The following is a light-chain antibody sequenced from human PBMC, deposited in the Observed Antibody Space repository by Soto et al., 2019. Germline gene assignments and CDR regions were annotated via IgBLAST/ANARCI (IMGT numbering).Light chain of an antibody. CDR2: GAY. V-gene: IGKV3-15*01. CDR1: QSVGNN. J-gene: IGKJ5*01. CDR3: QQYGSS. Sequence: EIVMTQSPSTLSVTPGERTTLSCRASQSVGNNLAWYQQKPGQAPRLLIYGAYTRATGIPARFSGSGSGTDFTLTINRLEPEDFAVYYCQQYGSSFGQGTRLEIK.